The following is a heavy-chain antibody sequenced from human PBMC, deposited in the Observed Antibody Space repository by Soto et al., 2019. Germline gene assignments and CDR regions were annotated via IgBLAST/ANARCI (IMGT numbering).Heavy chain of an antibody. CDR1: GGTFSSYA. V-gene: IGHV1-69*01. CDR2: IIPIFGTA. D-gene: IGHD2-2*01. CDR3: ARDPVHIVVVPAAMFRSGLSYYYGMDV. Sequence: QVQLVQSGAEVKKPGSSVKVSCKASGGTFSSYAISWVRQAPGQGLEWMGGIIPIFGTANYAQKFQGRVTITADESTSTAYMELSSLRSEDTAVYYCARDPVHIVVVPAAMFRSGLSYYYGMDVWGQGTTVTVSS. J-gene: IGHJ6*02.